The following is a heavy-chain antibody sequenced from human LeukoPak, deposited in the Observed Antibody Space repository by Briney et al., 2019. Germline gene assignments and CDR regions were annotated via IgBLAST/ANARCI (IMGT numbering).Heavy chain of an antibody. CDR2: INPSGGST. CDR1: GYTLTSYG. V-gene: IGHV1-46*01. J-gene: IGHJ5*02. CDR3: ARARSKDYSNWFDP. D-gene: IGHD4-11*01. Sequence: GASVKVSCKASGYTLTSYGISWVRQAPGQGLEWMGIINPSGGSTSYAQKFQGRVTMTRDISTSTVYMELSSLRAEDTAVYYCARARSKDYSNWFDPWGQGALVTVSS.